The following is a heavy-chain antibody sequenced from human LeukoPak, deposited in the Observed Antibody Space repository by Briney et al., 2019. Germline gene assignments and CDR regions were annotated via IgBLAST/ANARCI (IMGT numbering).Heavy chain of an antibody. CDR1: GFTVSSNY. D-gene: IGHD1-1*01. V-gene: IGHV3-53*01. CDR2: IYSGGST. CDR3: ASTTRGGTYYYYMDV. Sequence: GGSLRLSCAASGFTVSSNYMSWVRQAPGKGLEWVSVIYSGGSTYYADSVKGRFTVSRDNSKNTLYLQMNSLRAEDTAVYYCASTTRGGTYYYYMDVWGKGTTVTISS. J-gene: IGHJ6*03.